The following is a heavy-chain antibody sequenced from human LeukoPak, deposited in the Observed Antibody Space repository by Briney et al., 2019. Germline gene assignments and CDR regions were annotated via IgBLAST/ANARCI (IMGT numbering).Heavy chain of an antibody. CDR3: TRGRSGSGGASDI. Sequence: GGSLRLSCAGSGFSFSDHYKGWVRQAPGKGLEWVGRSRDKADSYTIEYAASVKGRFTISRDDSKTSLYLQMNSLKTEDTAVYYCTRGRSGSGGASDIWGQGTMVIVSS. J-gene: IGHJ3*02. CDR2: SRDKADSYTI. V-gene: IGHV3-72*01. D-gene: IGHD1-26*01. CDR1: GFSFSDHY.